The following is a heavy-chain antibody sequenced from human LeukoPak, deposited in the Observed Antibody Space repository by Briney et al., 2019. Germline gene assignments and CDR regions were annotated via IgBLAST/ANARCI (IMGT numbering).Heavy chain of an antibody. CDR3: ARVFGVAGSFDY. V-gene: IGHV3-48*03. CDR2: ISSSGSTI. Sequence: GGSLRLSCAASGFTSRSYAMNWVRQAPGKGLEWVSYISSSGSTIYYGDSVKGRFTISRDNAKNSLYLQMNSLRAEDTAVYYCARVFGVAGSFDYWGQGTLVTVSS. J-gene: IGHJ4*02. D-gene: IGHD6-19*01. CDR1: GFTSRSYA.